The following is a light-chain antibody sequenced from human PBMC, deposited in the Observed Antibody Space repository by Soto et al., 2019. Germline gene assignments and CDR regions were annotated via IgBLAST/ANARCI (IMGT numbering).Light chain of an antibody. CDR2: AAS. CDR1: QSISSY. Sequence: DITMSQSPSSLSASVGDRVPITCRASQSISSYLNWYQQKPGKAPKLLIYAASSLQSGVPSRFSGSGSGTDFTLTISSLQPEDFATYYCQQSYSTPPITLGQVTRLAIK. V-gene: IGKV1-39*01. J-gene: IGKJ5*01. CDR3: QQSYSTPPIT.